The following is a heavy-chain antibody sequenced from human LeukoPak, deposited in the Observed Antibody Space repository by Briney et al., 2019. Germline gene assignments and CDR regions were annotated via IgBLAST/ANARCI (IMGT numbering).Heavy chain of an antibody. CDR1: GFNFDDYV. J-gene: IGHJ4*02. CDR3: ARSRHSYDSSGFPHY. V-gene: IGHV3-20*04. D-gene: IGHD3-22*01. CDR2: INWNGGSR. Sequence: GGSLRLSCAASGFNFDDYVMSWVRQAPGKGLDWVSGINWNGGSRGYADSVKGRFTISRDNAKNSLYLQMNSLRAEDTALYYCARSRHSYDSSGFPHYWGQGTLVTVSS.